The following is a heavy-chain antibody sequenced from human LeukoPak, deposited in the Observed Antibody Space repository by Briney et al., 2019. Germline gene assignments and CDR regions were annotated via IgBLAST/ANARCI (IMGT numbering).Heavy chain of an antibody. CDR1: GFTFSSYA. J-gene: IGHJ4*02. CDR3: ARRGYCGGGTCNRNFEF. CDR2: ITGSGGNT. D-gene: IGHD2-15*01. V-gene: IGHV3-23*01. Sequence: PGGSLRLSCAASGFTFSSYAMSWVRQAPGKGLEWVSTITGSGGNTYYADSVKGRFTISRDNSKNTLHLQMNSLSAEDTALYYCARRGYCGGGTCNRNFEFWGQGTLVTVSS.